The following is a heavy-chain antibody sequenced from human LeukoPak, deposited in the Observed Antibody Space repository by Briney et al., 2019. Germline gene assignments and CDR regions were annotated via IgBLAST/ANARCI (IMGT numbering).Heavy chain of an antibody. V-gene: IGHV1-69*04. J-gene: IGHJ6*02. D-gene: IGHD5-18*01. CDR1: GGTFSSSA. CDR3: ARDQGLTAPPPSGLDV. Sequence: SVKVSCKTSGGTFSSSAITWVRQAPGQGLEWMGRIIPVLNITTYAQKFQGSVTITADTSTSTVYMELSSLRSEETAVYYCARDQGLTAPPPSGLDVWGQGTTVIASS. CDR2: IIPVLNIT.